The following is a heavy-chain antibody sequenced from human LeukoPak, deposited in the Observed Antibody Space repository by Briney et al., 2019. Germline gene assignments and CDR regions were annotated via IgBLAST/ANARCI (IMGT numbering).Heavy chain of an antibody. CDR2: ISYDGSNK. D-gene: IGHD3-3*01. CDR1: GFTFSSYA. V-gene: IGHV3-30*14. CDR3: ARGGRVAEWLPDPYFDY. Sequence: GGSLRLSCAASGFTFSSYAMHWVRQAPGKGLEWVAVISYDGSNKYYADSVKGRFTISRDNSKNTLYLQMNSLRAEDTAVYYCARGGRVAEWLPDPYFDYWGQGTLVTVSS. J-gene: IGHJ4*02.